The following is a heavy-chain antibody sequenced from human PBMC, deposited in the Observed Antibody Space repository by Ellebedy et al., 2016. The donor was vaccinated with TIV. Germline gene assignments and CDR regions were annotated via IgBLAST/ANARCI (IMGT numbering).Heavy chain of an antibody. Sequence: ASVKVSXKASRYTFTSYDINWVRQATGQGLEWMGWMNPNSGNTNYAQKLQGRVTMTTDTSTSTAYMELRSLRSDDTAVYYCARSWNLVNDYWGQGTLVTVSS. D-gene: IGHD1-1*01. CDR1: RYTFTSYD. V-gene: IGHV1-18*01. CDR2: MNPNSGNT. J-gene: IGHJ4*02. CDR3: ARSWNLVNDY.